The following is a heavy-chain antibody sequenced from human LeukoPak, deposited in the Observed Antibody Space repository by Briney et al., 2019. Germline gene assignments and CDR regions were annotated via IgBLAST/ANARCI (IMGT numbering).Heavy chain of an antibody. Sequence: SETLSLTCTVSGGSISSSSYYWGWIRQPPGKGLEWIGSIYYSGSTYYNPSLKSRVTISVDTSKNQFSLKLSSVTAADTAVYYCATTAAAGTRLAWFDPWGQGTLVTVSS. J-gene: IGHJ5*02. CDR2: IYYSGST. CDR3: ATTAAAGTRLAWFDP. D-gene: IGHD6-13*01. CDR1: GGSISSSSYY. V-gene: IGHV4-39*07.